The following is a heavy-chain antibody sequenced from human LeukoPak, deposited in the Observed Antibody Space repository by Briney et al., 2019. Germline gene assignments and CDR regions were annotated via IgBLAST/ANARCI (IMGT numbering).Heavy chain of an antibody. CDR3: AKDRNDILTGHFDY. D-gene: IGHD3-9*01. CDR1: GFTFSSCA. Sequence: GGSLRLSCAASGFTFSSCAMSWVRQAPGKGLEWVSAISGSGGSTYYADSVKGRFTISRDNSKNTLYLQMNSLRAEDTAVYYCAKDRNDILTGHFDYWGQGTLVTVSS. CDR2: ISGSGGST. J-gene: IGHJ4*02. V-gene: IGHV3-23*01.